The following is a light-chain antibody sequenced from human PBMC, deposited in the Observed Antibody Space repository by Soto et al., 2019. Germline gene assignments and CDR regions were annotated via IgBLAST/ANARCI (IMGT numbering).Light chain of an antibody. J-gene: IGKJ4*01. CDR2: GAS. Sequence: EIVLTQSPGTLSLSPGERATLSCRASQSVSSSYLAWYQQKPGQAPRLLIYGASSRATGIPDRVSGSGSGTDFTLTIGRLEPEDFAVYYWPQYGSSLSFGGWTKVEIK. CDR1: QSVSSSY. V-gene: IGKV3-20*01. CDR3: PQYGSSLS.